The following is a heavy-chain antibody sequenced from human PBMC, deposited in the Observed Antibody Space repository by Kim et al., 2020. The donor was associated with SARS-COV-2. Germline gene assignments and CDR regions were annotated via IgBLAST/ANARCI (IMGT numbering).Heavy chain of an antibody. V-gene: IGHV3-23*01. CDR3: GRIRGSIRGWFVS. Sequence: GGSLRLSCAASGFTFKNYDMSWVRQAPGKGLEWVSRISDSGESTFYADSVKGRFTISRDNSKNTLYLQMNSLRVADTAVYYCGRIRGSIRGWFVSWGQGTLVTVSS. CDR1: GFTFKNYD. D-gene: IGHD3-10*01. CDR2: ISDSGEST. J-gene: IGHJ5*01.